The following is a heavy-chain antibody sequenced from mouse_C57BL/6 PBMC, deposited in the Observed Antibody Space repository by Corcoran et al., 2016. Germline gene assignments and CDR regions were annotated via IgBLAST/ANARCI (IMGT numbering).Heavy chain of an antibody. V-gene: IGHV1-26*01. CDR3: ARFYDYDSYWYFDV. CDR2: INPNNGGT. CDR1: GYTFTDYY. D-gene: IGHD2-4*01. Sequence: EVQLQQSGPELVKPGASVKISCKASGYTFTDYYMNWVKQSHGKSLEWIGDINPNNGGTSYNQKFKGKATLTVDKSSSTAYMELRSLTSEDSAVYYCARFYDYDSYWYFDVWGTGTTVTVSS. J-gene: IGHJ1*03.